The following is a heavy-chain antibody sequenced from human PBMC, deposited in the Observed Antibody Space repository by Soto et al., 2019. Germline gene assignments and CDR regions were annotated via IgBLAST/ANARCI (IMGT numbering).Heavy chain of an antibody. D-gene: IGHD4-17*01. CDR1: GFTFSSYG. CDR2: ISYDGSTK. V-gene: IGHV3-30*18. CDR3: AKADYGDYFEY. Sequence: QVQLVESGGGVVQPGRSLRLSCAASGFTFSSYGMHWVRQAPGKGLEWVEVISYDGSTKYYADSVKGRFTISRDNSKNTLYLQMNSLRAEDTAVYYCAKADYGDYFEYWGQGTLVTVSS. J-gene: IGHJ4*02.